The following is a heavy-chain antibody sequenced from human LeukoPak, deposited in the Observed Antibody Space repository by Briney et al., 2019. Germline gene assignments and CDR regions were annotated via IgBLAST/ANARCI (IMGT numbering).Heavy chain of an antibody. CDR2: ISSGGNDK. Sequence: GSLRLSCAASGVTFRSYGMHWVRQAPGKGLEWVALISSGGNDKLYGDSVRGRFTISRDDSKSTLYLQMNSLRAEDTAVYYCTTKVIRGNSGDDYDDWGQGTLVTVSS. D-gene: IGHD5-12*01. J-gene: IGHJ4*02. CDR1: GVTFRSYG. V-gene: IGHV3-30*03. CDR3: TTKVIRGNSGDDYDD.